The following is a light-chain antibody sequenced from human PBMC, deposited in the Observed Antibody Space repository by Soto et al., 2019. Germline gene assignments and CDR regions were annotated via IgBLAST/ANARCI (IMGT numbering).Light chain of an antibody. CDR3: QQYGTSEII. Sequence: EIVMTQSPATLSVSTGGRATLSCRASQSISGTLAWYQQKPGQAPRLLIHGASTRAPGFPARYSASGSGTDFTLTISRLEPEDFAVFFCQQYGTSEIIFGQGTRLEIK. J-gene: IGKJ5*01. CDR2: GAS. V-gene: IGKV3-15*01. CDR1: QSISGT.